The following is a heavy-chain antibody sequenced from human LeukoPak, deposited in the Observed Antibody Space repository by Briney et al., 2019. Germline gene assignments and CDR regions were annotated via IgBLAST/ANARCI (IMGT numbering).Heavy chain of an antibody. V-gene: IGHV4-34*01. CDR2: INHSGST. CDR1: GGSFSGYY. CDR3: ASTSSGYYYGDY. J-gene: IGHJ4*02. Sequence: ASETLSLTCAVYGGSFSGYYWSWIRQPPGKGLEWIGEINHSGSTNYNPSLKSRVTISVDTSKNQFSLKLGSVTAADTAVYYYASTSSGYYYGDYWGQGTLVTVSS. D-gene: IGHD3-22*01.